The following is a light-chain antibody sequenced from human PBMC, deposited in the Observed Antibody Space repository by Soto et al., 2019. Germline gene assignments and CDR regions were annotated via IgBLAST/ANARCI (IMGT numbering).Light chain of an antibody. Sequence: QSVLTQPPSVSAAPGQKVTISCSASSSNIGGNSVSWYQQLPGTAPTLLIYDDNKRPSGIPDRFSGSKSGTSATLGITGFQTGDEADYYCGSWDSSLSAYVFGTGTKVTVL. CDR2: DDN. CDR1: SSNIGGNS. CDR3: GSWDSSLSAYV. V-gene: IGLV1-51*01. J-gene: IGLJ1*01.